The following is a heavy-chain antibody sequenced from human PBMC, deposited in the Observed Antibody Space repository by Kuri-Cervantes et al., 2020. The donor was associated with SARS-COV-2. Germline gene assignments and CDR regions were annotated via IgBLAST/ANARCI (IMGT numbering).Heavy chain of an antibody. CDR2: IGSRSSST. CDR3: ARDPSQGRADI. CDR1: GFTLSSHS. V-gene: IGHV3-21*01. J-gene: IGHJ3*02. Sequence: GGSLSLSCAVSGFTLSSHSVNWVRQAPGKGLEWVSSIGSRSSSTYYSDSVRGRFTISRDNAKNSLYLQMNSLRAEDTAVYYCARDPSQGRADIWGQGTMVTVSS.